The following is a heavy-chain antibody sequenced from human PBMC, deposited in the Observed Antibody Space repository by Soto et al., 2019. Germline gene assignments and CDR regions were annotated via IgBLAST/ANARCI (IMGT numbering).Heavy chain of an antibody. Sequence: GGSLRLSCAASGFTFSNAWMNWVRQAPGKGLEWVGRIKSKTDGGTTDYAAPVKGRFTISRDDSKNTLYLQMNSLKTEDTAVYYCTTEQRPITIFGVVIESTYYGMDVWGQGTTVTVSS. J-gene: IGHJ6*02. D-gene: IGHD3-3*01. CDR1: GFTFSNAW. CDR3: TTEQRPITIFGVVIESTYYGMDV. CDR2: IKSKTDGGTT. V-gene: IGHV3-15*07.